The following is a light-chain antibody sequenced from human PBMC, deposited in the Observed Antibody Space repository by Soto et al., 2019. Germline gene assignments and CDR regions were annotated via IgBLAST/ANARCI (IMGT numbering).Light chain of an antibody. Sequence: QSVLTQPPSVSATPGRTVTISCSGSNSNIGNNYVSWYQLLPGTAPKLLIYDNNKRPSEIPGRLSGSKSGTSATLGITGLQTGDEADYYCGTWDSSLSAGVFGTGTKVTVL. CDR3: GTWDSSLSAGV. CDR2: DNN. J-gene: IGLJ1*01. V-gene: IGLV1-51*01. CDR1: NSNIGNNY.